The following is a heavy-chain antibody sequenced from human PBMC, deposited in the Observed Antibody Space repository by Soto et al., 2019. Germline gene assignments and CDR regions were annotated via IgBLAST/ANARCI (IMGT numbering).Heavy chain of an antibody. CDR3: ARDHFELVEQSDAFDI. CDR1: GYTFTSYG. CDR2: ISAYNGNT. J-gene: IGHJ3*02. Sequence: QVQLVQSGAEVKKPGASVKVSCKASGYTFTSYGISWVRQAPGPGLEWMGWISAYNGNTNYAQKLQGRVTMTTDTSRSTAYMELRSLRSDDTAFYYCARDHFELVEQSDAFDILGQGTMVTVSS. V-gene: IGHV1-18*01. D-gene: IGHD2-8*02.